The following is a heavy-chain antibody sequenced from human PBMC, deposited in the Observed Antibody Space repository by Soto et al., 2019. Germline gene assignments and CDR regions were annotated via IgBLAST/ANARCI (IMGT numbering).Heavy chain of an antibody. J-gene: IGHJ4*02. CDR2: IIPIFGTA. CDR1: GGTFSSYS. Sequence: QVQLVQSGAEVNKPGSSVKVSCKASGGTFSSYSINWVRQAPGQGLEWMGEIIPIFGTANYAQKFQGRVTIPADESTSTAYVELRSLRSEDTAVYYCARDGGRHSGGIDYWGQGTLVTVSS. D-gene: IGHD1-26*01. CDR3: ARDGGRHSGGIDY. V-gene: IGHV1-69*01.